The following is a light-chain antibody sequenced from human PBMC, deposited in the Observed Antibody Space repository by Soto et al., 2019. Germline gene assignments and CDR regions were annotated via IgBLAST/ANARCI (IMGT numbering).Light chain of an antibody. CDR2: EVI. Sequence: QSALTQPASVSGSPGQSITISCTGTSSDVGGYNYVSWYQQHPGKAPKLIIYEVIYRPSGVSNRFSGSKSGNTASLTISGLQAEDESYYYCAAWDDSLNGWVFGGGTQLTVL. V-gene: IGLV2-14*01. CDR1: SSDVGGYNY. CDR3: AAWDDSLNGWV. J-gene: IGLJ3*02.